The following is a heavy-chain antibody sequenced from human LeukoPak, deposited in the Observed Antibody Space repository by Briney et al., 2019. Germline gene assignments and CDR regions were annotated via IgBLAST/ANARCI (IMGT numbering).Heavy chain of an antibody. CDR2: IIPILGIA. V-gene: IGHV1-69*04. J-gene: IGHJ6*02. D-gene: IGHD6-19*01. CDR1: GGTFSSYT. CDR3: ARDLTAVAGPPLALYGMDV. Sequence: ASVKVSCKASGGTFSSYTISWVRQAPGQGLEWMGRIIPILGIANYAQKFQGRVMITADKSTSTAYMELSSLRSEDTAVYYCARDLTAVAGPPLALYGMDVWGQGTTVTVSS.